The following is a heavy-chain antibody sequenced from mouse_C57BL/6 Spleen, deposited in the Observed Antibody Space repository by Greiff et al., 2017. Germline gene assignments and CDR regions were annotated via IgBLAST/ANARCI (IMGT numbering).Heavy chain of an antibody. CDR3: ARWEGD. V-gene: IGHV5-17*01. Sequence: EVMLVESGGGLVKPGGSLKLSCAASGFTFSDYGMHWVRQAPEKGLAWVAYISSGSSTIYYADTVKGRFTFSRDNAKNTLFLQMTSLRSEDTAMYYCARWEGDWGQGTTLTGSS. D-gene: IGHD4-1*01. CDR2: ISSGSSTI. CDR1: GFTFSDYG. J-gene: IGHJ2*01.